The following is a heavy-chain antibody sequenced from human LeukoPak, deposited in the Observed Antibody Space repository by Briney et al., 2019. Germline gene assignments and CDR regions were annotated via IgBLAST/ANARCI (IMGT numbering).Heavy chain of an antibody. CDR2: LYPSGST. CDR1: GGSISRSSYY. J-gene: IGHJ4*02. D-gene: IGHD2-21*02. Sequence: SETLSLTCTVSGGSISRSSYYWGWIRQPPGKGLEWIGLLYPSGSTNYNPSLKSRVTISVDTSRTQFSLKLSSMTAADTAVYYCAGGHCPLEYWGQGTLVTVSS. CDR3: AGGHCPLEY. V-gene: IGHV4-39*07.